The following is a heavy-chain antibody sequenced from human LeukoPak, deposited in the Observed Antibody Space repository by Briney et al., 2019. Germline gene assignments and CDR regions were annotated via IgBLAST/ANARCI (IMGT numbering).Heavy chain of an antibody. CDR2: ISNDGRND. CDR3: AKYRSSSNYYYGMDV. V-gene: IGHV3-30*18. Sequence: GRSLRLSCSASGFTFSLYAMNCVRQAPGKGLEWVAFISNDGRNDHYADSVKGRFTISRDNTKNTVYMQMNRLRAEDTAVYYCAKYRSSSNYYYGMDVWGQGTAVTVSS. CDR1: GFTFSLYA. J-gene: IGHJ6*02. D-gene: IGHD6-13*01.